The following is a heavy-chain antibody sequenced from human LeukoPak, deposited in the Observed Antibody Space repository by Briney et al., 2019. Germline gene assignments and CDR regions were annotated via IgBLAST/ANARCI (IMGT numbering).Heavy chain of an antibody. Sequence: GASVKVSCKASGYTVTDYYMHWVRQAPGQGLEWMGWLNPNSGATKFAQKFQGRVTMTRDTSITTAYMELSRLRSDDTAVYYCARDLGFCSGGSCGSMTTVTSYDYWGQGTLVTVSS. CDR1: GYTVTDYY. D-gene: IGHD2-15*01. V-gene: IGHV1-2*02. J-gene: IGHJ4*02. CDR2: LNPNSGAT. CDR3: ARDLGFCSGGSCGSMTTVTSYDY.